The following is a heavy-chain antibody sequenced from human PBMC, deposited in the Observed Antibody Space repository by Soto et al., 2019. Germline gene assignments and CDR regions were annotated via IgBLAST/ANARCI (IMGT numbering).Heavy chain of an antibody. V-gene: IGHV4-4*02. D-gene: IGHD1-26*01. CDR1: GGSISSSNW. Sequence: QVQLQESGPGLVKPSGTLSLTCAVSGGSISSSNWWSWVRQPPGKGLEWIGAIYHSGSTNYNPSLKSRVTISVDKAKNQFSLKLSSVTAADTAVYYCAKVSGSYYYGMDVWGQGTTVTVSS. CDR3: AKVSGSYYYGMDV. CDR2: IYHSGST. J-gene: IGHJ6*02.